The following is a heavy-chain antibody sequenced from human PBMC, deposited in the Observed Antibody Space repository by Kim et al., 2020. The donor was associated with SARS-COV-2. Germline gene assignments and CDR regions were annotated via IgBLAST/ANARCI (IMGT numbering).Heavy chain of an antibody. CDR1: GFTFGDYT. D-gene: IGHD1-26*01. CDR2: IRSKVHGGAT. CDR3: SRGRYDY. J-gene: IGHJ4*02. Sequence: GSLRLSCTTSGFTFGDYTLTWFRQAPGKGLEWVAFIRSKVHGGATDYAASVKGKFIISRDDSRGIAYLQMNSLQTEDTAVYYCSRGRYDYWGQGTLVAVSS. V-gene: IGHV3-49*03.